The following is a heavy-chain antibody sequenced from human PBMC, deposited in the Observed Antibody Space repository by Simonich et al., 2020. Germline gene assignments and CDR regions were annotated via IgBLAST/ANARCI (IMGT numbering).Heavy chain of an antibody. CDR1: GFTFSSYW. V-gene: IGHV3-7*01. J-gene: IGHJ6*03. Sequence: EVQLVESGGGLVQPGGSLRLSCAASGFTFSSYWRSWVRQAPGKGLEWVANIKQDGSEKYYVDSVKGRVTSYRDNAKNSLYLQMNSLRAEDTAVYYWARDGLGTAYYYYMDVWGKGTTVTVSS. CDR3: ARDGLGTAYYYYMDV. CDR2: IKQDGSEK. D-gene: IGHD7-27*01.